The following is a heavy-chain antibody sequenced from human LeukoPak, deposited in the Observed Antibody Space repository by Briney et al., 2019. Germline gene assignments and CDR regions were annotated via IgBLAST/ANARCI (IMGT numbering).Heavy chain of an antibody. CDR2: IVVGSGNT. CDR1: GFTFTSSA. J-gene: IGHJ4*02. V-gene: IGHV1-58*01. CDR3: AADFYGSGIFDYFDY. Sequence: GASVKVSCTASGFTFTSSAGQWVRQARGQRLEWIGWIVVGSGNTNYAQKFQERVTITRDMSTSTAYMELSSLRSEDTAVYYCAADFYGSGIFDYFDYWGQGTLVTVSS. D-gene: IGHD3-10*01.